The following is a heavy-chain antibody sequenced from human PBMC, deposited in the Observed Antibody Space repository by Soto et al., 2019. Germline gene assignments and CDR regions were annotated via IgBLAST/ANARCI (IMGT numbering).Heavy chain of an antibody. Sequence: GESLKISCKGSGYSFPSYWIGWVRQRPGKDLEWMGIIYPGDSDTRYSPSFQGQVTISADKSISTAYLQWSSLKASDTAMYYCARHYYGSGSSDPITDYYYYYMDVWGKGT. CDR2: IYPGDSDT. J-gene: IGHJ6*03. V-gene: IGHV5-51*01. D-gene: IGHD3-10*01. CDR3: ARHYYGSGSSDPITDYYYYYMDV. CDR1: GYSFPSYW.